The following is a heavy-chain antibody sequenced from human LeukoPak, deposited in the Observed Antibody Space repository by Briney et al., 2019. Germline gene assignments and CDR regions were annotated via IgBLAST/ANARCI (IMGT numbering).Heavy chain of an antibody. Sequence: KSSETLSLTCIVSGDSIRSYYWNWIRQAPGKALEWIGHIHNNGDSAYNFSLKSRVTISMDTSKNQFSLKLSSVTAADTAMYYCGRWGYFDSGNYFVVDYWGQGTVVTVSS. V-gene: IGHV4-59*01. D-gene: IGHD3-22*01. CDR3: GRWGYFDSGNYFVVDY. CDR2: IHNNGDS. J-gene: IGHJ4*02. CDR1: GDSIRSYY.